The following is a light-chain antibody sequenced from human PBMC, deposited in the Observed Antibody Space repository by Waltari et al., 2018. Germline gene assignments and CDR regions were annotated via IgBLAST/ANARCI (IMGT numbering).Light chain of an antibody. Sequence: AIRLTQSPSSLSASTGDRVTITCRPGQAISSYLAWYQQKPGKAPKLLIYASSTLQSGVPSRFSGSGSGTNFTLTIGCLQSEDFATYFCQQYYGDPLTFGGGTKVEI. V-gene: IGKV1-8*01. CDR2: ASS. J-gene: IGKJ4*01. CDR3: QQYYGDPLT. CDR1: QAISSY.